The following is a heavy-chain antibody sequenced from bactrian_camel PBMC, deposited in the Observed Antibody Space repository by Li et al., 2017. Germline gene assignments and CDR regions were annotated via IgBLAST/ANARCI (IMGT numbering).Heavy chain of an antibody. CDR2: MYQGGAKT. CDR3: AADPGPLSDGLGRIVATSPDH. J-gene: IGHJ4*01. Sequence: QVQLVESGGGSVQAGGSLRLSCTVSGNIPRTYCMAWFRQALGKEREAVAAMYQGGAKTYYADSVKGRFTISQDNAKNTLYLQMNSLKFEDTAMYYCAADPGPLSDGLGRIVATSPDHWGQGTQVTVS. CDR1: GNIPRTYC. D-gene: IGHD1*01. V-gene: IGHV3S1*01.